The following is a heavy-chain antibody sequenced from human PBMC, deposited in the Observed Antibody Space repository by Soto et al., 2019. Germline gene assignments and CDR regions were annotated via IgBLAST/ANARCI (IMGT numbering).Heavy chain of an antibody. D-gene: IGHD6-13*01. CDR1: GFTFSTFA. V-gene: IGHV3-23*01. Sequence: EVQVLESGGDLVQPGGSLRLSCAASGFTFSTFAISWVRQAPGKGLEWVSSISGSDGDTHYADSVKGRFTISRDNSKNTLYLQMSSLRADDTAVYYCARDPLEAAAYIYFEYWGQGTLVTVSS. CDR3: ARDPLEAAAYIYFEY. CDR2: ISGSDGDT. J-gene: IGHJ4*02.